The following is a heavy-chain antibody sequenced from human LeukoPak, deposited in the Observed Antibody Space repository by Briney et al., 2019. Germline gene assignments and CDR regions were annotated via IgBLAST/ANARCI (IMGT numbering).Heavy chain of an antibody. Sequence: SETLSLTCAVSGGSISSGIWWSWVRQPPGKGLEWIGEIYHSGSTNYNPSLKSRVAISVDTSKNQFSLKLSSVTAADTAVYYCARSHGRYCSSTSCYFDYWGQGTLVTVSS. CDR1: GGSISSGIW. V-gene: IGHV4-4*02. CDR2: IYHSGST. J-gene: IGHJ4*02. D-gene: IGHD2-2*01. CDR3: ARSHGRYCSSTSCYFDY.